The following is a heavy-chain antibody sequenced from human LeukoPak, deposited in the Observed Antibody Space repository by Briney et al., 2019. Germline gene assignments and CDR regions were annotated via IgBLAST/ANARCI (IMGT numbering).Heavy chain of an antibody. J-gene: IGHJ6*03. CDR1: GYTFTNFW. CDR2: IYPGDSDT. Sequence: GESLKISCEVSGYTFTNFWIGWVRQMPGKGLEWMGIIYPGDSDTRYSPSFQGQVTISADKSISTAYLQWSSLKASDTAMYYCARQPYYYYMDVWGKGTTVTVSS. CDR3: ARQPYYYYMDV. V-gene: IGHV5-51*01.